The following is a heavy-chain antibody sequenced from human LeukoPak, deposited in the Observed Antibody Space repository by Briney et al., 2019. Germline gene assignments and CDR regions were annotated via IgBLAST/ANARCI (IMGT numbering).Heavy chain of an antibody. J-gene: IGHJ4*02. Sequence: SETLSLTCTVSGGSISTYYWSWIRQSPGRGLEWIGYIYYSGITKYNPSLKSRVTISVDTSTNQFSLRLSSVTAADTAVYYCASDTRYSGYEDFDYWGQGTLVTVSS. CDR2: IYYSGIT. CDR1: GGSISTYY. V-gene: IGHV4-59*01. D-gene: IGHD5-12*01. CDR3: ASDTRYSGYEDFDY.